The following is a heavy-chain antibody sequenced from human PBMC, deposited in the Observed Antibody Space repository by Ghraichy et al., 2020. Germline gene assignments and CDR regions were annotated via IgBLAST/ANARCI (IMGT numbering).Heavy chain of an antibody. CDR1: GDSVSSNSAA. J-gene: IGHJ4*02. Sequence: SQTLSLTCAISGDSVSSNSAAWNWIRQSPSRGLEWLGRTYYRSKWYNDYAVSVKSRITINPDTSKNQFSLQLNSVTPEATAVYYCARDYRGTSSSLGYFDYWGQGTLVTISS. CDR2: TYYRSKWYN. V-gene: IGHV6-1*01. CDR3: ARDYRGTSSSLGYFDY. D-gene: IGHD6-6*01.